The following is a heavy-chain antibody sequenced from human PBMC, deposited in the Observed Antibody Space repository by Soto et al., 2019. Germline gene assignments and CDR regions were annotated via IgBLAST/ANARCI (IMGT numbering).Heavy chain of an antibody. CDR2: INAGNGNT. Sequence: QVQLVQSGAAVKKPGASVKVSCKASGYTFTSYAMHWVRQAPGQRLEWMGWINAGNGNTKYSQKYQGRVTITRDTSASTAYMELSSLRSEDTAVYYCARGGSLYWYFDLWGGGTLVTVSS. CDR1: GYTFTSYA. J-gene: IGHJ2*01. CDR3: ARGGSLYWYFDL. D-gene: IGHD1-26*01. V-gene: IGHV1-3*01.